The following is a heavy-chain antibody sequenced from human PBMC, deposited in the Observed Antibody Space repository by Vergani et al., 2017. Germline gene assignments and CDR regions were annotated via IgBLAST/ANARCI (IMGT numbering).Heavy chain of an antibody. J-gene: IGHJ4*02. CDR1: GFTFSSYG. CDR3: ARDGGYYFDY. V-gene: IGHV3-33*01. Sequence: QVQLVEFGGGVVQPGRSLRLSWAASGFTFSSYGRHWVRQGQGKGLEWVAVIWYDGSNKYYADSVKGRFTISRDNSKNTLYLQMNSLRAEDTAVYYCARDGGYYFDYWGQGTLVTVSS. CDR2: IWYDGSNK.